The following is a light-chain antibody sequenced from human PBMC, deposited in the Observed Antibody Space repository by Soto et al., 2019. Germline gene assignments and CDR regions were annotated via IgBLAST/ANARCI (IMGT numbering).Light chain of an antibody. V-gene: IGKV1-39*01. CDR3: QQSYSTPRVT. CDR1: QSISSY. Sequence: DIQMTQSPSSLSASVGDRVTITCRASQSISSYLHWYQQKPGKAPKLLIYAASSLQSGVPSRFSGSGSGTDFTLTISSLKPEDFATYYCQQSYSTPRVTFGQGTKVEIK. CDR2: AAS. J-gene: IGKJ1*01.